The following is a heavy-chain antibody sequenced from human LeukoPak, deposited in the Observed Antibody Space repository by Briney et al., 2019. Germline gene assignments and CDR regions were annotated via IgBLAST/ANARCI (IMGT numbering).Heavy chain of an antibody. CDR2: INHSGST. J-gene: IGHJ4*02. D-gene: IGHD4-23*01. Sequence: SETLSLTCAVYGGSFSGYYWSWIRQPPGKGLEWIGEINHSGSTNYNPSLKSRVTISVDTSKNQFSLKLSSVTAADTAVYYCARESMTTMVTGFDYWGQGTLVTVSS. CDR3: ARESMTTMVTGFDY. V-gene: IGHV4-34*01. CDR1: GGSFSGYY.